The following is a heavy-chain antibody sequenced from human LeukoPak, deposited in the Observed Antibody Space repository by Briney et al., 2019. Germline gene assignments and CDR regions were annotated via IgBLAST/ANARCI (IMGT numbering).Heavy chain of an antibody. CDR2: IYYSGST. Sequence: SETLSLTCTVSGGSISSSSYYWGWIRQPPGKGLEWIGYIYYSGSTNYNPSLKSRVTISVDTSKNQFSLKLSSVTAADTAVYYCARHESITMVRGVIDGSAFDIWGQGTMVTVSS. CDR3: ARHESITMVRGVIDGSAFDI. CDR1: GGSISSSSYY. D-gene: IGHD3-10*01. V-gene: IGHV4-61*05. J-gene: IGHJ3*02.